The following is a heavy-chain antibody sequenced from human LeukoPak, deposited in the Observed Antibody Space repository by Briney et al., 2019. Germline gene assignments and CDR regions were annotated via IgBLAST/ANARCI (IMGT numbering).Heavy chain of an antibody. CDR1: GFTFSSYA. D-gene: IGHD3-16*01. CDR2: ISSNGGGT. J-gene: IGHJ4*02. Sequence: PGGSLRLSCAASGFTFSSYAMYWVRQAPGKGLEYDSSISSNGGGTYYANSVKGRFTISRDNSKNTLFLQMGSLRAEDMAVYYCARVTAGGVFDYWGQGTLVTVSS. CDR3: ARVTAGGVFDY. V-gene: IGHV3-64*01.